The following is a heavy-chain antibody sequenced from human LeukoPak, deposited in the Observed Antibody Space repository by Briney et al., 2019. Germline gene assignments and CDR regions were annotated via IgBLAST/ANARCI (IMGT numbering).Heavy chain of an antibody. D-gene: IGHD4-17*01. Sequence: ASVKVSCKASGYTFTSYGISWVRQAPGQGLEWMGWISAYNGNTNYAQKLQGRVTMTTDTSTSTAYVELRSLRSDDTAVYYCARDPAGYGDYSRASYYGMDVWGQGTTVTVS. CDR2: ISAYNGNT. CDR1: GYTFTSYG. V-gene: IGHV1-18*01. CDR3: ARDPAGYGDYSRASYYGMDV. J-gene: IGHJ6*02.